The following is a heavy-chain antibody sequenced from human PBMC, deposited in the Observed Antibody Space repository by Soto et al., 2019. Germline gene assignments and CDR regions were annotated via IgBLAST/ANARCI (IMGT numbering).Heavy chain of an antibody. CDR2: IIAIFGTA. J-gene: IGHJ6*02. V-gene: IGHV1-69*01. Sequence: QVQLVQSGAEVKKPGSSVKVSCKASGGTFSSYAISWVRQAPGQGLEWMGGIIAIFGTANYAQKFQGRVTITADESTSTAYMERSSLRSADTAVYYCARDLGYCSSTSCARVGGMDVCGQGTTVIVSS. D-gene: IGHD2-2*01. CDR1: GGTFSSYA. CDR3: ARDLGYCSSTSCARVGGMDV.